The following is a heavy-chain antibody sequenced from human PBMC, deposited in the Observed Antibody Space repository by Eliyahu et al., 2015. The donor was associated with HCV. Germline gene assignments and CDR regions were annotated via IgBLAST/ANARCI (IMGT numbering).Heavy chain of an antibody. Sequence: EVLLVESGGGVVQPGGSXXLSXAASGXTFEDYPMHWVRQFPGKGLEWVALISGDGGTTYYRDSLKGRFTISRDKSKNSLYLQMNSLRTEDTALYYCAKDYYWGQGTLVTVSS. CDR2: ISGDGGTT. CDR3: AKDYY. CDR1: GXTFEDYP. J-gene: IGHJ4*02. V-gene: IGHV3-43*02.